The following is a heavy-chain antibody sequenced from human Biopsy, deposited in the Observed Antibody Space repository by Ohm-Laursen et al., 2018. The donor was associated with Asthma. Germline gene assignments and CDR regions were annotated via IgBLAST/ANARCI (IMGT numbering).Heavy chain of an antibody. CDR1: GYTFNSAG. D-gene: IGHD3-10*01. Sequence: ASVTVSCKTSGYTFNSAGITWVRQAPGQGLEWMGWISVYNGNTKVAQKLQDRVTIITDTSTSTAYMELRSLRPDDTAVYFCARAVDYSHYYGIDVWGQGTTVTVS. V-gene: IGHV1-18*01. CDR3: ARAVDYSHYYGIDV. CDR2: ISVYNGNT. J-gene: IGHJ6*02.